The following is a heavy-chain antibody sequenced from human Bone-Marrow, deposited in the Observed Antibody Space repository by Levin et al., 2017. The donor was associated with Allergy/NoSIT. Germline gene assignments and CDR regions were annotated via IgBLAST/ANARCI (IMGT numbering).Heavy chain of an antibody. CDR1: GFTFSSYA. V-gene: IGHV3-23*01. CDR3: AKDLLLERGSFDY. Sequence: GESLKISCAASGFTFSSYAMSWVRQAPGKGLEWVSAISGSGGSTYYADSVKGRFTISRDNSKNTLYLQMNSLRAEDTAVYYCAKDLLLERGSFDYWGQGTLVTVSS. D-gene: IGHD3-16*01. CDR2: ISGSGGST. J-gene: IGHJ4*02.